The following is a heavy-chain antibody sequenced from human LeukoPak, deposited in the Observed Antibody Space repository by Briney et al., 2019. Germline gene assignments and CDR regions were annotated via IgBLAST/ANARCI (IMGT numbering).Heavy chain of an antibody. CDR3: ATVSARAFDV. CDR2: TYYRSKWGN. D-gene: IGHD3-10*01. Sequence: SQTLSLTCAISGDSVSSYDATWNWIRQSPSRGLEWLGRTYYRSKWGNDYAVSVKSRITINPDTSKNQFSLHLNPVTPEDTAVYYCATVSARAFDVWGQGTMVTVSP. CDR1: GDSVSSYDAT. V-gene: IGHV6-1*01. J-gene: IGHJ3*01.